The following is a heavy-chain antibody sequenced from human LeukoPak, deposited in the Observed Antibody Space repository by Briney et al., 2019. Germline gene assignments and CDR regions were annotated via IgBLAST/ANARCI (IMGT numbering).Heavy chain of an antibody. V-gene: IGHV3-23*01. J-gene: IGHJ4*02. CDR2: ISGSGGST. Sequence: GGSLRLSCAASGFTFSSYAMSWVRQAPGKGLEWVSAISGSGGSTYYADSVKGRFTISRDNSKNTLYLQMNSLRAEDTAVYYCASHPSGGYDSSGYFGLDYWGQGTLVTVSS. CDR3: ASHPSGGYDSSGYFGLDY. CDR1: GFTFSSYA. D-gene: IGHD3-22*01.